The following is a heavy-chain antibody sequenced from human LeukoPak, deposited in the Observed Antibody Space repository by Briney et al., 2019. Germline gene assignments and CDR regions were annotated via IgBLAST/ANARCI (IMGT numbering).Heavy chain of an antibody. D-gene: IGHD5-12*01. CDR1: GYTFTSYY. J-gene: IGHJ4*02. CDR3: AREGVTSGYSGYDIGY. Sequence: ASVKVSCKASGYTFTSYYMHWVRQPPGQGLEWMGIINPSGGSTSYAQKFQGRVTMTRDTSTSTVYMELSSLRSEDTAVYYCAREGVTSGYSGYDIGYWGQGTLVTVSS. V-gene: IGHV1-46*01. CDR2: INPSGGST.